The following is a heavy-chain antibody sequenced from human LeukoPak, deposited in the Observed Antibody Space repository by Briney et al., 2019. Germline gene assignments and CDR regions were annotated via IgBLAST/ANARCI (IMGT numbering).Heavy chain of an antibody. J-gene: IGHJ4*02. CDR3: AKLAKYFYGAETFYFFEH. D-gene: IGHD3-10*01. CDR1: GFSFTTYW. CDR2: INQDGTEK. Sequence: GSLXLSCAASGFSFTTYWMSWVRQAQGKGLEWVANINQDGTEKYYVESVKGRFTISRDNGKNSLYLQMNSPRVEDTAVYYXAKLAKYFYGAETFYFFEHWGQGTPVTASS. V-gene: IGHV3-7*01.